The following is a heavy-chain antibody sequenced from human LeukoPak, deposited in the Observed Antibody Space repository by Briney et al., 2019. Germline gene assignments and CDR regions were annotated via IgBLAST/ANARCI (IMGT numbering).Heavy chain of an antibody. CDR2: IIDTGGAT. V-gene: IGHV3-23*01. CDR3: AKYNGQPPTNYYMHL. Sequence: GGSLTLSCAASGFSLTSFAMTWVRQAPGEGLEWVSGIIDTGGATYYADSAKGRLTISRDNSKNTSFMQMNSLRAEDTSVYYCAKYNGQPPTNYYMHLWGEGTTVTVPS. D-gene: IGHD1-1*01. CDR1: GFSLTSFA. J-gene: IGHJ6*01.